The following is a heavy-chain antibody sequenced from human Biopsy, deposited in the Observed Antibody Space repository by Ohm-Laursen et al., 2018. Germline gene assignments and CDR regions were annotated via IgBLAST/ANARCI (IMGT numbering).Heavy chain of an antibody. CDR2: ISWDGSRT. V-gene: IGHV3-43*01. Sequence: SLRLSCTASGFTFDDYTMHWVRQLPGKGLEWVSLISWDGSRTYYADSVKGRFTISRDNAKNSLYLQMNSLRAEDTAVYYCARAYPPPGRRLVVVAGDFDCWGQGTRVTVSS. CDR1: GFTFDDYT. CDR3: ARAYPPPGRRLVVVAGDFDC. J-gene: IGHJ4*02. D-gene: IGHD2-15*01.